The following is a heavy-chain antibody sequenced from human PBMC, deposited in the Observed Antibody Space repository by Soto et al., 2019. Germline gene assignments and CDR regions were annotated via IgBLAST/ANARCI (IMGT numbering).Heavy chain of an antibody. Sequence: SETLSLTCAVYGVSFSGYYWSWIRQPPGKGLEWIGEINHSGSTNYNPSLKSRVTISVDTSKNQFSLKLSSVTAADTAVYYCARGRTVYYYVWGSYRGNWFDPWGQGTLVTVS. D-gene: IGHD3-16*02. CDR3: ARGRTVYYYVWGSYRGNWFDP. V-gene: IGHV4-34*01. J-gene: IGHJ5*02. CDR1: GVSFSGYY. CDR2: INHSGST.